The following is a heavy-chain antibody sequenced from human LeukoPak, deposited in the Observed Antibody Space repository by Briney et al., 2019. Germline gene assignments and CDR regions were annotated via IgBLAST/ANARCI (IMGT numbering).Heavy chain of an antibody. CDR1: GGSISSSSYY. Sequence: SSETLSLTCTVSGGSISSSSYYWGWIRQPPGKGLEWIGSIYYSGSTYYNPSLKSRVTISVDTSKNQFSLKLSSVTVADTAVYYCARRRRLDYSSSTTWFDPWGQGTLVTVSS. CDR2: IYYSGST. D-gene: IGHD6-6*01. CDR3: ARRRRLDYSSSTTWFDP. J-gene: IGHJ5*02. V-gene: IGHV4-39*01.